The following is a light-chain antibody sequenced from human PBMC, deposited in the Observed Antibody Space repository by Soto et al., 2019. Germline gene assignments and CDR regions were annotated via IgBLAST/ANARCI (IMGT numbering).Light chain of an antibody. J-gene: IGLJ1*01. CDR1: GSNVGNHY. CDR2: DDN. CDR3: GAWDDGLSANV. Sequence: QSVLTQPPSVSAAPGQKVTISCAGSGSNVGNHYVSWYQQLPGTAPKLLFYDDNKRPSGIPDRFSGSKSATSATLGITGLQTGDEADYYCGAWDDGLSANVFGPGTKLTVL. V-gene: IGLV1-51*01.